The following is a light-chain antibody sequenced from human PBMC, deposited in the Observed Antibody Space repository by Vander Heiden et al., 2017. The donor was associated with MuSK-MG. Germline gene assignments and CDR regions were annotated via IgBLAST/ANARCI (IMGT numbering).Light chain of an antibody. CDR2: GSS. Sequence: AIQMTQSPSSLSASVGDRVTITCRASQGIRNDLGWYQQKPGKAPNLLIYGSSNLQSGVPSRFSGSGSGTEFTLTISSLQPEDSATYYCLQYYNYPRTFGQGTKVDIK. CDR3: LQYYNYPRT. V-gene: IGKV1-6*01. CDR1: QGIRND. J-gene: IGKJ1*01.